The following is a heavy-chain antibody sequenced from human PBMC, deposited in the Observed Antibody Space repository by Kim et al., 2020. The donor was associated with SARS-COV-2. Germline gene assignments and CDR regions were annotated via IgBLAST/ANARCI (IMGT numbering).Heavy chain of an antibody. Sequence: ADSGKGRFTISRDNSKNTLYLQMNSLRAEDTAVYYCARVRGYYGSYYMDVWGKGTTVTVSS. V-gene: IGHV3-53*01. J-gene: IGHJ6*03. CDR3: ARVRGYYGSYYMDV. D-gene: IGHD3-10*01.